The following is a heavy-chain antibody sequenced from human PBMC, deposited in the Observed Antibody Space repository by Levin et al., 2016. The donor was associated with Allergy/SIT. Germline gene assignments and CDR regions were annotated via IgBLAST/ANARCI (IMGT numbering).Heavy chain of an antibody. CDR2: LIPIFGTA. CDR1: GGTFSTNA. J-gene: IGHJ6*02. V-gene: IGHV1-69*13. Sequence: SVKVSCKASGGTFSTNAFSWVRQAPGQGLEWMGGLIPIFGTADYAQKFQGRLTITADASTSTVYMELSSLTSDDTAVYYCARGDGGNSVSLPMDVWGQGTAVTVSS. CDR3: ARGDGGNSVSLPMDV. D-gene: IGHD4-23*01.